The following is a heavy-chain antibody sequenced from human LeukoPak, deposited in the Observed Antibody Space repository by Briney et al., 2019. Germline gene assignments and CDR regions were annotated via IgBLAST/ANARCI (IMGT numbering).Heavy chain of an antibody. J-gene: IGHJ4*02. CDR2: ISSSSSTI. D-gene: IGHD3-22*01. V-gene: IGHV3-48*01. Sequence: GGSLRLSCAASGFTFSSHSMNWVRQAPGKGLEWVSYISSSSSTIYYADSVKGRFTVSRDNAKNSLYLQMNSLRAEDTAVYYCARGAYYYEDWGQGTLVTVSS. CDR1: GFTFSSHS. CDR3: ARGAYYYED.